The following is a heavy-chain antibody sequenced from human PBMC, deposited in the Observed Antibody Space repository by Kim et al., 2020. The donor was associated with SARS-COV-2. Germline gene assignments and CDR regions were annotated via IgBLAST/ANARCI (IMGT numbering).Heavy chain of an antibody. CDR1: GYTFTGYY. CDR2: INPNSDDT. V-gene: IGHV1-2*06. CDR3: AIEVRAAAGTYFDN. D-gene: IGHD6-13*01. J-gene: IGHJ4*02. Sequence: ASVKVSCKASGYTFTGYYIHWVRQAPGQQGLEWMGRINPNSDDTNYAQKFQGRVTMTRDTSISTAYMDLSRLRSDDTAVYYCAIEVRAAAGTYFDNWGQGTLVTVSS.